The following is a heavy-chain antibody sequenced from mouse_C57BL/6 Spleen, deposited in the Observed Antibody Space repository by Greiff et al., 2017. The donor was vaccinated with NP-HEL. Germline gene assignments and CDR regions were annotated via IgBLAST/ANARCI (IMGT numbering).Heavy chain of an antibody. CDR3: VRSYYSNYFDY. CDR2: IRSKSNNYAT. V-gene: IGHV10-1*01. CDR1: GFSFNTYA. D-gene: IGHD2-5*01. Sequence: EVHLVESGGGLVQPKGSLKLSCAASGFSFNTYAMNWVRQAPGKGLEWVARIRSKSNNYATYYADSVKDRLTISRDDSESMLYLQMNNLKTEDTAMYYCVRSYYSNYFDYWGQGTTLTVSS. J-gene: IGHJ2*01.